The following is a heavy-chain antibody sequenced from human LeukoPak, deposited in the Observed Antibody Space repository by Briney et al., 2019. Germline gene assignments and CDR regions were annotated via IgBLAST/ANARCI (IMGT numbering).Heavy chain of an antibody. Sequence: SQTLSLTCTVSAGSINTGDHYWSWVRQPPGRGLEWIGYLSYTGRSYCNPSLQSRGTMSVDTSQKQFSLRLTSVTAADTAVYFCARVARFHCTSTSCHHFYSYGMDVWGQGTTVAVSS. V-gene: IGHV4-30-4*01. J-gene: IGHJ6*02. CDR3: ARVARFHCTSTSCHHFYSYGMDV. CDR2: LSYTGRS. D-gene: IGHD2-2*01. CDR1: AGSINTGDHY.